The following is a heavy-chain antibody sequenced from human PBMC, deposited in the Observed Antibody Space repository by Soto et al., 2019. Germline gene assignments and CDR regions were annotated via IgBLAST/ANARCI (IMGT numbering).Heavy chain of an antibody. CDR2: IWYDGSNK. Sequence: QVQLVESGGGVVQPGRSLRLSCAASGFTFSSYGMHWVRQAPGKGLEWVAVIWYDGSNKYYADSVKGRFTISRDNSKDTLYLQMNSLRAEDTAVYYCARDLPPYSSGWDRGGRLWGMDVWGQGTTVTVSS. CDR1: GFTFSSYG. CDR3: ARDLPPYSSGWDRGGRLWGMDV. D-gene: IGHD6-19*01. J-gene: IGHJ6*02. V-gene: IGHV3-33*01.